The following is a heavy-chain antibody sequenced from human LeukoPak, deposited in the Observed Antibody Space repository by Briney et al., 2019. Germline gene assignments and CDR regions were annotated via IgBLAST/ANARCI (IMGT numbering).Heavy chain of an antibody. CDR1: GGSISSYY. D-gene: IGHD1-26*01. V-gene: IGHV4-59*12. CDR2: IYYSGST. CDR3: ARTWGGNYESPYYFDY. Sequence: SETLSLTCTVSGGSISSYYWSWIRQPPGKGLEWIGYIYYSGSTNYNPSLKSRVTISVDKSKNQFSLKLSSVTAADTAVYYCARTWGGNYESPYYFDYWGQGTLVTVSS. J-gene: IGHJ4*02.